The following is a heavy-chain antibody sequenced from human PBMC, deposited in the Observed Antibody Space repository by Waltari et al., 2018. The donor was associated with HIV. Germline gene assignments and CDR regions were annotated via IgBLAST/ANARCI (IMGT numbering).Heavy chain of an antibody. D-gene: IGHD1-26*01. V-gene: IGHV2-5*02. Sequence: QITLKESGPTLVKPTQTLTLTCTFSGFSLSTTGVGVGWIRQPPGKALEWLALIYWDDDKPYSPSLKSRLTITKDTSKNQVVLTMTNIDPVDTGTYYCAHSPSGTRFDYWGQGTLVTVSS. J-gene: IGHJ4*02. CDR1: GFSLSTTGVG. CDR2: IYWDDDK. CDR3: AHSPSGTRFDY.